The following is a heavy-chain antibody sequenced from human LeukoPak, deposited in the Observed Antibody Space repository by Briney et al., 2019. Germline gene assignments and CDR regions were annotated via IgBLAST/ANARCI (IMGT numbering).Heavy chain of an antibody. J-gene: IGHJ6*02. V-gene: IGHV4-59*01. CDR3: ARDGEAYYYYGMDV. CDR2: IHYSGST. CDR1: GGSITNYY. D-gene: IGHD3-10*01. Sequence: SETLSLTCTVSGGSITNYYWTWIRQPPGKGLEWIGYIHYSGSTNYNPSLKSRVTISVDTSKNQFSLKLSSVTAADTAVYYCARDGEAYYYYGMDVWGQGTTVTVSS.